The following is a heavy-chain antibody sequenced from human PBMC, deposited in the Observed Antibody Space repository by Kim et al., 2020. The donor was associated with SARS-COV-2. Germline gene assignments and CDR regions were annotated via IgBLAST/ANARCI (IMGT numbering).Heavy chain of an antibody. J-gene: IGHJ3*02. D-gene: IGHD1-7*01. CDR3: TTDNWNYPDAFDI. V-gene: IGHV3-15*01. Sequence: GGSLRLSCAASGFTFSNAWMSWVRQAPGKGLEWVGRIKSKTDGGTTDYAAPVKGRFTISRDDSKNTLYLQMNSLKTEDTAVYYCTTDNWNYPDAFDIWGQGTMVTVSS. CDR2: IKSKTDGGTT. CDR1: GFTFSNAW.